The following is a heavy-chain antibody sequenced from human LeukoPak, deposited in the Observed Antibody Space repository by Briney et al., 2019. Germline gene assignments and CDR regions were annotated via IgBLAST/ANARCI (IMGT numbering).Heavy chain of an antibody. D-gene: IGHD3-22*01. Sequence: ASVKVSCKVSGYTLTELSMHWVRQAPGKGLEWMGGFDPEDGETIYAQKFQGRVTVTEDTSTDTAYMELSSLRSEDTAVYYCATDCPNDSSGYYSCYWGQGTLVTVSS. V-gene: IGHV1-24*01. CDR1: GYTLTELS. J-gene: IGHJ4*02. CDR3: ATDCPNDSSGYYSCY. CDR2: FDPEDGET.